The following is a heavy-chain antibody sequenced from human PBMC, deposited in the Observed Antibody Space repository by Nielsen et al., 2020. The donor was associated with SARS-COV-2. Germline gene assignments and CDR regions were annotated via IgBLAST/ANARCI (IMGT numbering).Heavy chain of an antibody. Sequence: GESLKISCAASGFTFSSYWMHWVRQAPGEGLVWVSRINSDGSSTSYADSVKGRFTISRDNTKNTLYLQMNSLRAEDTAVYYCAILWSRRGADAFDIWGQGTTVTVSS. CDR3: AILWSRRGADAFDI. D-gene: IGHD2-21*01. V-gene: IGHV3-74*01. J-gene: IGHJ3*02. CDR2: INSDGSST. CDR1: GFTFSSYW.